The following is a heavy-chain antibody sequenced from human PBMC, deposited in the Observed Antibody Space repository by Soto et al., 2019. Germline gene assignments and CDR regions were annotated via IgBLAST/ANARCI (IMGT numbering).Heavy chain of an antibody. CDR2: IYYSGST. Sequence: SETLSLTCTVSGGSVSSGSYYWSWIRQPPGKGLEWIGYIYYSGSTNYNPSLKSRVTISVDTSKNQFSLKLSSVTAADTAVYYCARDAVRFLERSGWFDPWGQGTLVTVSS. CDR3: ARDAVRFLERSGWFDP. CDR1: GGSVSSGSYY. D-gene: IGHD3-3*01. J-gene: IGHJ5*02. V-gene: IGHV4-61*01.